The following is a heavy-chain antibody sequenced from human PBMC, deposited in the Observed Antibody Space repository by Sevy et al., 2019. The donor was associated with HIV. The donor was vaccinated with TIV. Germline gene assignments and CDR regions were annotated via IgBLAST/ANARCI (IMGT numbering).Heavy chain of an antibody. J-gene: IGHJ4*02. D-gene: IGHD3-22*01. V-gene: IGHV3-33*01. CDR2: IWNDESNK. Sequence: GGSLRLSCAASGFTFSNYGMHWVRQAPGKGLEWVAVIWNDESNKYYADSVKGRFTISGDNSKNTQYLQMNSLRVEDTAVYFCARGGDFTDRSGKRDFDYWGQGTLVTVSS. CDR1: GFTFSNYG. CDR3: ARGGDFTDRSGKRDFDY.